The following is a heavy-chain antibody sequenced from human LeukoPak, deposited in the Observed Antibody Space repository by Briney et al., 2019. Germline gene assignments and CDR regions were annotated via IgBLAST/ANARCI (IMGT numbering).Heavy chain of an antibody. V-gene: IGHV4-4*07. CDR1: GGSVSNHY. Sequence: SETLSLTCTVSGGSVSNHYWTWIRQPAGKGLEWIGRIYYSGSTNYHPSLKTRVPISVDASKNQFSLTQSSVTAADTAVYYCARELCPQGANCFDPWGQGTLVTVSS. CDR3: ARELCPQGANCFDP. CDR2: IYYSGST. J-gene: IGHJ5*02. D-gene: IGHD2-21*01.